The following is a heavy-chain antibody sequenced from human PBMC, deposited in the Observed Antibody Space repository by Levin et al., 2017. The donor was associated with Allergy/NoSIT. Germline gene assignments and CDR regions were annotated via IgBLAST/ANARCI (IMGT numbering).Heavy chain of an antibody. CDR3: AKGSGISCYNALDY. CDR1: GFTFSTYA. V-gene: IGHV3-23*01. J-gene: IGHJ4*02. CDR2: IGESTGRT. Sequence: GGSLRLSCAASGFTFSTYAMSWVRQAPGQGLEWVSVIGESTGRTYYANSVKGRFTISRDDSKNTLYLQMNSLRAEDTAVYFCAKGSGISCYNALDYWGQGTLVTVSS. D-gene: IGHD3-10*01.